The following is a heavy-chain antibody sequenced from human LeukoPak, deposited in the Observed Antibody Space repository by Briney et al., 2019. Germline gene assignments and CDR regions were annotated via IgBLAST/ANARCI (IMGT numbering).Heavy chain of an antibody. CDR1: GFTLSAYA. V-gene: IGHV3-64D*09. J-gene: IGHJ3*01. CDR3: VKDTPSVGSWAALDA. D-gene: IGHD3-10*01. Sequence: PGGSLRLSCSASGFTLSAYAMHWVCQAPGKGLEYVSAISVSGDRTFYGDSLKGRFTISRDNLENTLYLQLSSLRPEDTAVYYCVKDTPSVGSWAALDAWGQGTMVTVFS. CDR2: ISVSGDRT.